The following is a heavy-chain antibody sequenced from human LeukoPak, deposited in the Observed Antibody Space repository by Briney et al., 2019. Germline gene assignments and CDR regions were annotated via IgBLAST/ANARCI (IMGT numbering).Heavy chain of an antibody. J-gene: IGHJ6*03. CDR2: INWNGGNT. CDR3: ARAYSGYENYYYYYYMDV. Sequence: PGGSLRLSCAASGFTFDDYGMSWVRQAPGKGLEWVSGINWNGGNTGYADSVKGRFTISRYNAKNSLYLQLNSLRAEDTALYYCARAYSGYENYYYYYYMDVWGKGTTVTVSS. V-gene: IGHV3-20*04. D-gene: IGHD5-12*01. CDR1: GFTFDDYG.